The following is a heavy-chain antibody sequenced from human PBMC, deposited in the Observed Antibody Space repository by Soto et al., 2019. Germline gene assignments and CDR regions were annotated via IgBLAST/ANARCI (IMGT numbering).Heavy chain of an antibody. V-gene: IGHV1-3*01. CDR2: INAGNGNT. CDR1: GYTFTSYA. Sequence: ASVKVSCKASGYTFTSYAMHWVRQAPGQRLEWMGWINAGNGNTKYAQKLQGRVTMTTDTSTSTAYMELRSLRSDDTAVYYCARTSEDFWSGYLYYYYYYGMDVWGQGTTVTVSS. CDR3: ARTSEDFWSGYLYYYYYYGMDV. J-gene: IGHJ6*02. D-gene: IGHD3-3*01.